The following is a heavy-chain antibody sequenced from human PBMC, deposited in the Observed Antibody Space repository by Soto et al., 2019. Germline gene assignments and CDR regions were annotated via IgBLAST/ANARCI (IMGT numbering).Heavy chain of an antibody. Sequence: EVPLVESGGGLVQPGGSLKLSCAVSGFTFSVSAIHWVRQASGKGLEWVGRIRSKADNYATAYGASVKGRFSISRDDSKNTAYLTMSSLNTEDTAVYYCARLAEWEYYDGMDVWGQGTTVTVPS. D-gene: IGHD1-26*01. CDR1: GFTFSVSA. CDR3: ARLAEWEYYDGMDV. CDR2: IRSKADNYAT. J-gene: IGHJ6*02. V-gene: IGHV3-73*02.